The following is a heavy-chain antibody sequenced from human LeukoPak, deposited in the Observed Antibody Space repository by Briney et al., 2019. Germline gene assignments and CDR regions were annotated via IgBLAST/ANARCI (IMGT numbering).Heavy chain of an antibody. CDR3: AKCFGSGYVSFDY. V-gene: IGHV3-23*01. Sequence: GGSLRLSCAASGFTFSSYAMSWVRQAPGKGLEWVSAISGSGGSTYYADSVKGRFTISRDNSKNTLYLQMDSLRAEDTAVYYCAKCFGSGYVSFDYWGQGTLVTVSS. J-gene: IGHJ4*02. CDR2: ISGSGGST. CDR1: GFTFSSYA. D-gene: IGHD5-12*01.